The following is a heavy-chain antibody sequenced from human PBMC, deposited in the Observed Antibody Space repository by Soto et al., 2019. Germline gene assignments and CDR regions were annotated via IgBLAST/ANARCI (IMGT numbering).Heavy chain of an antibody. CDR1: GFTVTSNY. D-gene: IGHD6-6*01. Sequence: GGSLRLSCAASGFTVTSNYMSWVRQAPGKGLEWVSVIYSGGSTYYADSVKGRFTISRDNSKNTLYLQMNSLRAEDTAVYYCARVGGSSGYGMDVWGQGTTVTVSS. V-gene: IGHV3-53*01. CDR3: ARVGGSSGYGMDV. J-gene: IGHJ6*02. CDR2: IYSGGST.